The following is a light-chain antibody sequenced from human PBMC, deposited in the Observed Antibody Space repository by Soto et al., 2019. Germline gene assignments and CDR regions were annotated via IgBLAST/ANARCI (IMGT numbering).Light chain of an antibody. J-gene: IGKJ2*01. CDR2: GAS. CDR1: QSVTNSF. Sequence: EIVLTQSPGTLSLSPGERATLSCRASQSVTNSFLAWYQQKPGQAPRVLIYGASSRATGIPDRFSGSGSGTDFTLTISRLEPEDFAVYYCQQYGSSPYTFGQGTKREIK. V-gene: IGKV3-20*01. CDR3: QQYGSSPYT.